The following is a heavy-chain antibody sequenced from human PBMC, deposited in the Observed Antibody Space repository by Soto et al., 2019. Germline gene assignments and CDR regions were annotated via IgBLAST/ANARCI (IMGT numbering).Heavy chain of an antibody. CDR1: GYSFTSYW. V-gene: IGHV5-51*01. CDR2: IYPGDSDT. D-gene: IGHD3-10*01. CDR3: ARHGAQLLWFGELSNYYGMDV. J-gene: IGHJ6*02. Sequence: GESLKISCKGSGYSFTSYWIGWVRQMPGKGLEWMGIIYPGDSDTRYSPSFQGQVTISADKSISTAYLQWSSLKASDTAMYYCARHGAQLLWFGELSNYYGMDVWGQGTTVTVSS.